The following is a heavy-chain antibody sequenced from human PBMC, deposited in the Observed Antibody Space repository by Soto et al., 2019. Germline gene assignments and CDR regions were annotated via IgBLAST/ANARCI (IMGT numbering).Heavy chain of an antibody. V-gene: IGHV1-18*01. CDR3: ARNRRIAADHYYYYGMDV. D-gene: IGHD6-13*01. CDR2: ISAYNGNT. CDR1: GYTFTSYG. Sequence: GASVKVSCKASGYTFTSYGISWVRQAPGQGLEWMGWISAYNGNTNYAQKLQGRVTMTTDTSTSTAYMELRSLRSDDTAVYYCARNRRIAADHYYYYGMDVWGQGTTVTV. J-gene: IGHJ6*02.